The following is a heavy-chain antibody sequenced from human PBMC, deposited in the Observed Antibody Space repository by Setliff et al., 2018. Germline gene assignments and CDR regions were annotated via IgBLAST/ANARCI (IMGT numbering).Heavy chain of an antibody. CDR1: GFTFSSYW. J-gene: IGHJ5*02. D-gene: IGHD6-6*01. CDR2: IKQDGSEK. Sequence: SLKISCAASGFTFSSYWMSWVRQAPGKGLEWVANIKQDGSEKYYVDSVKGRFTISRDNAKNSLYLQMNSLRAEDTAVYYCARDLEAPPGNWFDPWGQGTLVTVSS. V-gene: IGHV3-7*01. CDR3: ARDLEAPPGNWFDP.